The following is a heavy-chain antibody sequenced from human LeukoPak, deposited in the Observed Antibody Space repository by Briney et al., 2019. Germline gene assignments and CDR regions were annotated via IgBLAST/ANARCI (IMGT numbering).Heavy chain of an antibody. D-gene: IGHD6-6*01. J-gene: IGHJ4*02. V-gene: IGHV1-2*02. CDR1: GYTFTGYY. CDR2: INPNSGDT. CDR3: ARFFEYSTSSLDY. Sequence: ASVKVSCKASGYTFTGYYIHWARQAPGQGLEWMGWINPNSGDTNYAQKFQGRVSMTRDTSISTAYMELSSLTSDDTAVFYCARFFEYSTSSLDYWGQGALVTVSS.